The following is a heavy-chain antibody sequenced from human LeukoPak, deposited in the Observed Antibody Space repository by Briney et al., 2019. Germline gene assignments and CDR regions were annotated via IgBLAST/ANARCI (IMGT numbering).Heavy chain of an antibody. J-gene: IGHJ4*02. D-gene: IGHD3/OR15-3a*01. Sequence: PSETLSLTCTVSGGSISTYYWSWIRQPPGKGLEWIGYIYYSGSTNYNPSLKSRVTMSVGTTKNQFSLKLNSVTAADTAVYYCAGRTGPYFDYWGQGALVTVSS. CDR2: IYYSGST. V-gene: IGHV4-59*04. CDR1: GGSISTYY. CDR3: AGRTGPYFDY.